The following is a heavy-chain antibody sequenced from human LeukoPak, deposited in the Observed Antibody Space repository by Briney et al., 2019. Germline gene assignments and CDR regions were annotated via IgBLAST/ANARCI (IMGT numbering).Heavy chain of an antibody. CDR3: TKVLRGYSDYGD. V-gene: IGHV4-59*01. Sequence: PSETLSLTCAVSGASISSSYWSWIRQPPGKGLEYIGYIHHTDGTNYNPSLKSRVTMALDTSKNQFSLKLSSVTAADTAIYYCTKVLRGYSDYGDWGRGTLVTVSS. J-gene: IGHJ4*02. D-gene: IGHD5-12*01. CDR1: GASISSSY. CDR2: IHHTDGT.